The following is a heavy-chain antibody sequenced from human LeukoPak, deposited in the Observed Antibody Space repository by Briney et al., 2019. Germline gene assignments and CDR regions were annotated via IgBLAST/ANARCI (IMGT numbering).Heavy chain of an antibody. V-gene: IGHV1-18*01. CDR2: ISAYNGNT. Sequence: GASVKVSCKASGYSFTSYDFNWVRQAPGQGLEWMGWISAYNGNTNYAQKLQGRVTMTTDTSTSTAYMELRSLRSDDTAVYYCARVSPSGGWFDPWGQGTLVTVSS. J-gene: IGHJ5*02. D-gene: IGHD3-16*01. CDR1: GYSFTSYD. CDR3: ARVSPSGGWFDP.